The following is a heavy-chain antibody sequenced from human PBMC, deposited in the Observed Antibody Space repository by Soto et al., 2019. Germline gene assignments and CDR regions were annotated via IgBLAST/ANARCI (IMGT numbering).Heavy chain of an antibody. CDR3: ARDSSDSSGSDS. V-gene: IGHV1-69*08. J-gene: IGHJ4*02. Sequence: QVQLVQSGAEVKKPGSSVKVSCKASGGTFSSYTISWVRQAPGQGLEWMGRIIPILGLANYAQKFQGRVTITADKSTSTAYMELSSLRSEDTAVYYCARDSSDSSGSDSWGQGTLVTVSS. CDR2: IIPILGLA. D-gene: IGHD3-22*01. CDR1: GGTFSSYT.